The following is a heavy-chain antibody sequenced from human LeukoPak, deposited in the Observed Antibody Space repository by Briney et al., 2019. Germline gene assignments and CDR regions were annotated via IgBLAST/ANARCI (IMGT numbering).Heavy chain of an antibody. V-gene: IGHV4-59*01. Sequence: NTSETLSLTCTVSGGSISSYYWSWIRQPPGKGLEWIGYIYYSGSTNYNPSLKSRVTISVDTSKNQFSLMLSSVTAADTAVYYCARVVTYYDFWSAYEGAFDIWGQGTMVTVSS. CDR1: GGSISSYY. J-gene: IGHJ3*02. CDR3: ARVVTYYDFWSAYEGAFDI. CDR2: IYYSGST. D-gene: IGHD3-3*01.